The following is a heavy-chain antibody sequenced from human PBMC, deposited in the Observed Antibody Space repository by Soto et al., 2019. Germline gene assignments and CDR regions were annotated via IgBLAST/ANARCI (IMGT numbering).Heavy chain of an antibody. J-gene: IGHJ6*02. CDR2: IKSKTDGGTT. CDR3: TATITGTFWIYYGMDV. D-gene: IGHD1-7*01. CDR1: GFTFSNAW. Sequence: EVQLVESGGGLVKPGGSLRLSCAASGFTFSNAWMSWVRQAPGKGLEWVGRIKSKTDGGTTDYAAPVKGRFTISRDDSKNTLYLQMNSLKTEDTAVYYCTATITGTFWIYYGMDVWGQGTTVTVSS. V-gene: IGHV3-15*01.